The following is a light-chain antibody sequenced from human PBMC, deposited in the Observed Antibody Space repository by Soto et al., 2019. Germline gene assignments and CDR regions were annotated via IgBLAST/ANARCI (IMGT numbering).Light chain of an antibody. J-gene: IGLJ3*02. V-gene: IGLV1-47*01. Sequence: QSVLTQPPSASGTPGQRVTISCSGSSSNIGGYYVYWYQQVAGTAPKILIYRNNQRPSGVPDRFSGSRSGTSASLAISGLRSEDEADYYCAAWDDSLSGWVFGGGTKLT. CDR1: SSNIGGYY. CDR3: AAWDDSLSGWV. CDR2: RNN.